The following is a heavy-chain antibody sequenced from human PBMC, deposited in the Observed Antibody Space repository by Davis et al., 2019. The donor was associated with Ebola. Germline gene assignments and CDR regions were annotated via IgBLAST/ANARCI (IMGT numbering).Heavy chain of an antibody. V-gene: IGHV4-30-2*01. CDR3: ARGPYYLDY. CDR1: GGSISSGGYS. CDR2: INHSGST. Sequence: MPSETLSLTCAVSGGSISSGGYSWSWIRQPPGKGLEWIGYINHSGSTNYNPSLKSRVTISVDTSKNQFSLKLSSVTAADTAVYYCARGPYYLDYWGQGTLVTVSS. J-gene: IGHJ4*02.